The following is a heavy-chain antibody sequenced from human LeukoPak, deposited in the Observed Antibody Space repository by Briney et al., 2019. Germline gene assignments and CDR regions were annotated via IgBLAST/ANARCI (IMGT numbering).Heavy chain of an antibody. V-gene: IGHV3-30*02. CDR2: IRYDGSNK. CDR3: ARKATVLTPHHFDY. J-gene: IGHJ4*02. D-gene: IGHD4-23*01. CDR1: GFTFSNSG. Sequence: GGSLRLSCAASGFTFSNSGMHWVRQAPGKGLEWVAFIRYDGSNKYYADSVKGRFTISRDNSKNTLFLQMNSLRAEDTAVYYCARKATVLTPHHFDYWGQGTLVTVSS.